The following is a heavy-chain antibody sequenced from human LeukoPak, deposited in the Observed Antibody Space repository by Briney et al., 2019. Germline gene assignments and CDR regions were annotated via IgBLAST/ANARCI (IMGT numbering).Heavy chain of an antibody. D-gene: IGHD2-2*01. Sequence: GGSLRLSCAASGFSFNTHAMGWVRQAPGKGLEWVAFVRSDGGIKYYADSVKGRFTISRDNSRTTLHLQMNSLRAEDTAVYHCAKDLPAAYFDYWGQGTLVTVSS. V-gene: IGHV3-30*02. CDR3: AKDLPAAYFDY. CDR2: VRSDGGIK. J-gene: IGHJ4*02. CDR1: GFSFNTHA.